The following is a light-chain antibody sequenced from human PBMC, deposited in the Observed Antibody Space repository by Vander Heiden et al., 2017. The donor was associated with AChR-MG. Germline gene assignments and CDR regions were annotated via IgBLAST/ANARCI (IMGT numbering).Light chain of an antibody. J-gene: IGKJ1*01. V-gene: IGKV3-11*01. Sequence: EIVLTQSSATLSLSPGERATLSGRARQSVSSYLAWYQQKPGQAPRLLIYDASNRATGIPARFSGSGSGTDFTLTISSLEPEDFAVYYCQQRSNWPPWTFGQGTKVEIK. CDR3: QQRSNWPPWT. CDR2: DAS. CDR1: QSVSSY.